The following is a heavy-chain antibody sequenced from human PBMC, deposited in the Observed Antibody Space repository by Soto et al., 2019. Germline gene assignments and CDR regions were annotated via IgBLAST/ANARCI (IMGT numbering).Heavy chain of an antibody. CDR2: ISTSGVI. CDR3: AGGAVFLIDY. V-gene: IGHV3-53*01. Sequence: PGGSLRLSCAASGFTVSSNYMMWVRQAPGKRLEWVTLISTSGVIHYADSLRGRFTISRDSSKNTLFLQMRNLRAEDTAVYYCAGGAVFLIDYWGRGILVTVSS. CDR1: GFTVSSNY. J-gene: IGHJ4*02. D-gene: IGHD3-16*01.